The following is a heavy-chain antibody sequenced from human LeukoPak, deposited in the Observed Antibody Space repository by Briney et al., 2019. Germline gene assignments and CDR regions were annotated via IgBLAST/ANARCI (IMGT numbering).Heavy chain of an antibody. Sequence: PGGSLRLSCTASGFTVSDAWLTWVRLARGKGLEWIGRIKRKVDGETTDYAAPVKDRFTISRDDSKKTLYLHMNSLKSEDTAVYYCAKGLGKTDSDYWGQGTLVTVSS. D-gene: IGHD7-27*01. J-gene: IGHJ4*02. CDR2: IKRKVDGETT. V-gene: IGHV3-15*01. CDR1: GFTVSDAW. CDR3: AKGLGKTDSDY.